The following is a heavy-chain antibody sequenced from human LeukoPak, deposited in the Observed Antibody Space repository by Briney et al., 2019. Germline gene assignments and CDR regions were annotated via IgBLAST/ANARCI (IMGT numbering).Heavy chain of an antibody. V-gene: IGHV3-66*01. J-gene: IGHJ3*02. CDR3: AREGLAYCGGDCYSGAFDI. D-gene: IGHD2-21*02. CDR2: IYSGGST. Sequence: GGSLRLSCAASGFTVSSNYMSWVRQAPGKGLEWVAVIYSGGSTYYADSVKGRFTISRYNSKNTLYLQMNSLRAEDTAVYYCAREGLAYCGGDCYSGAFDIWGQGTMVTVSX. CDR1: GFTVSSNY.